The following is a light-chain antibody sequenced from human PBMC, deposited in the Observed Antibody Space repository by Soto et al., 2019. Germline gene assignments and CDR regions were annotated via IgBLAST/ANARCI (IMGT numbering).Light chain of an antibody. CDR1: SSNIGAGYD. J-gene: IGLJ3*02. CDR3: QSHDSSLNSWV. V-gene: IGLV1-40*01. CDR2: GNT. Sequence: QSVLTQPPSMSGAPGQRVTISCTGSSSNIGAGYDVHWYQHLPGTAPKLLIYGNTNRPSGVPDRFSGSKSGTSASLAITGLQAEEEADYYCQSHDSSLNSWVFGGGTNLTVL.